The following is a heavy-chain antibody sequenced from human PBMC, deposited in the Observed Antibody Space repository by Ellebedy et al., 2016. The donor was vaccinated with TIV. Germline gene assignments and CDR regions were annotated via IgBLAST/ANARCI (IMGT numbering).Heavy chain of an antibody. CDR2: VGIGRSTI. D-gene: IGHD3-10*01. CDR1: GFTLSTYT. Sequence: GESLKISCAASGFTLSTYTMNWVRQAPGKGLDWVAYVGIGRSTIYYADSVKGRFTISRDNSKSTLDLQMSSLRAEDTTIYYCAKDSGKYGWNSEYWGQGTQVTVSS. V-gene: IGHV3-48*04. J-gene: IGHJ4*02. CDR3: AKDSGKYGWNSEY.